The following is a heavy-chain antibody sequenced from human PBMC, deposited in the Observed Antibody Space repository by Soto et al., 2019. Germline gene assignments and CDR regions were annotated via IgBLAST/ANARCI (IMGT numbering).Heavy chain of an antibody. V-gene: IGHV3-48*02. D-gene: IGHD3-22*01. Sequence: PGGSLRLSCASSGFTFSSYSMYWVRQAPGKGLEWVSYISSSSSTIYYADSVKGRFTISRDNAKNSLYLQMNSLRDEDTAVYYCASSKVRLKPSYYYDSSGYYPRPYYYYGMDVWGQGTTVTVSS. CDR1: GFTFSSYS. J-gene: IGHJ6*02. CDR3: ASSKVRLKPSYYYDSSGYYPRPYYYYGMDV. CDR2: ISSSSSTI.